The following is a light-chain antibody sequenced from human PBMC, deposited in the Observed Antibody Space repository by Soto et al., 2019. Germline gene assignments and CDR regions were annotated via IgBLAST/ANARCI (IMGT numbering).Light chain of an antibody. CDR2: EVS. J-gene: IGLJ1*01. Sequence: QSALTQPASVSGSPGQSITISCTGTSSDVGGYNYVSWYQQHPGKAPKLMIYEVSSRPSGVSNRFSRSKSGNTASLTISGLQAEDEADYYFSSYTSSSTLYVLGTGTKLTV. V-gene: IGLV2-14*01. CDR3: SSYTSSSTLYV. CDR1: SSDVGGYNY.